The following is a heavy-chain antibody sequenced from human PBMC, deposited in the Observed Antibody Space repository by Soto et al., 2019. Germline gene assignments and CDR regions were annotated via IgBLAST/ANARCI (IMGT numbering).Heavy chain of an antibody. Sequence: GASVKVSFKASGYTFTNNDVSWFRQATGQGLEWMGWMNPGSGYTGYAQKFQGRVTMTRDISIATAYMELTSLTSEGTAIYYCARMESFGSLNWFDPWGQGTLVTVSS. J-gene: IGHJ5*02. CDR1: GYTFTNND. V-gene: IGHV1-8*01. CDR2: MNPGSGYT. CDR3: ARMESFGSLNWFDP. D-gene: IGHD5-18*01.